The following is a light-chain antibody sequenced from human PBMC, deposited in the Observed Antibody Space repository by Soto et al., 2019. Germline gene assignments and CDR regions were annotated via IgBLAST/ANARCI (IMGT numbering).Light chain of an antibody. CDR1: KGIIDY. CDR2: AAS. CDR3: QKYDSAPQT. Sequence: DIQMTQSPSSLSASVGDTVTITCRASKGIIDYLAWYQQRPGKVPKLLIYAASTLQTGVPSRFSGSGAGTDFTLTISSLQPDDVATYYCQKYDSAPQTFGQGTKVEIK. J-gene: IGKJ1*01. V-gene: IGKV1-27*01.